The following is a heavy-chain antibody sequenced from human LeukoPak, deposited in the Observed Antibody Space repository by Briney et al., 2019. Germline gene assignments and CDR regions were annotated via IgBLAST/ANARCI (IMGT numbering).Heavy chain of an antibody. V-gene: IGHV3-23*01. J-gene: IGHJ4*02. D-gene: IGHD3-3*01. CDR2: ISGSGGST. Sequence: GGSLRLSCAASGFTFSSYATSWVRQAPGKGLEWVPAISGSGGSTYYADSVKGRFTISRDNSKNTLYLQMNSLRAEDTAVYYCAKDLDFWSGYWKLFDYWGQGTLVTVSS. CDR3: AKDLDFWSGYWKLFDY. CDR1: GFTFSSYA.